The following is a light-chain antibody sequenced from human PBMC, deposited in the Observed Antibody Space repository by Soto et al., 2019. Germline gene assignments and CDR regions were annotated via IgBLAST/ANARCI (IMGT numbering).Light chain of an antibody. CDR1: QSVAYN. V-gene: IGKV3-15*01. J-gene: IGKJ4*01. Sequence: EILMTQSPVTLSVSPGESATLSCRASQSVAYNLAWYQQKPGQAPRLLIYGASTRATGIPARFSGSGSGKEFTLTISSLQSEDFAVYYCQQYYDWPPLTFGGGTKVEIK. CDR3: QQYYDWPPLT. CDR2: GAS.